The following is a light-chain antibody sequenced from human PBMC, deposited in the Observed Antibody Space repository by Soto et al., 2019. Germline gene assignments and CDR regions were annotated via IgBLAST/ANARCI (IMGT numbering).Light chain of an antibody. J-gene: IGKJ5*01. CDR2: LAS. CDR3: QQLNSYPLT. V-gene: IGKV1-9*01. CDR1: QGISNS. Sequence: IQLTQSPSSLSASVGDRVTITCRASQGISNSLARYQQKPGKAPKLLMYLASTLQSGVPARFSGSGSGTNFTLTISSLQPEDFATYYCQQLNSYPLTFGQGTRLEIK.